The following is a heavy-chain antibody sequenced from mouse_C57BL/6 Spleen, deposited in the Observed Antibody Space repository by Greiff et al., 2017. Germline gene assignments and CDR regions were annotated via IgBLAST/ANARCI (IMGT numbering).Heavy chain of an antibody. V-gene: IGHV1-72*01. Sequence: QVQLKQPGAELVKPGASVKLSCKASGYTFTSYWMHWVQQRPGRGLEWIGRIDPNSGGPTYNEKFKSKATLTVDKPSSTAYMQLSSLTFEDSAVYSCARRGTGAWFAYWGQGTLVTVSA. J-gene: IGHJ3*01. CDR1: GYTFTSYW. CDR3: ARRGTGAWFAY. CDR2: IDPNSGGP. D-gene: IGHD1-1*02.